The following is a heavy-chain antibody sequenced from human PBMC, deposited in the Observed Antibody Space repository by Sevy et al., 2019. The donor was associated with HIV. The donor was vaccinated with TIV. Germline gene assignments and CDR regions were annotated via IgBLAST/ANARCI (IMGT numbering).Heavy chain of an antibody. CDR3: ARDGREQLVKMKYYYYYYMDV. CDR1: GGTFSSYA. J-gene: IGHJ6*03. D-gene: IGHD6-13*01. CDR2: IIPIFGTA. Sequence: ASVKVSCKASGGTFSSYAISWVRQAPGQGLEWMGGIIPIFGTANYAQKFQGRVTITADESTSTAYMELSSLRSEDTAVYYCARDGREQLVKMKYYYYYYMDVWGKGTTVTVSS. V-gene: IGHV1-69*13.